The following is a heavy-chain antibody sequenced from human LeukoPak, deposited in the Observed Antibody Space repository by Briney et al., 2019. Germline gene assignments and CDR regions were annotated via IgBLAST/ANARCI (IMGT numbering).Heavy chain of an antibody. CDR2: ISRGGSTI. Sequence: GGSLRLSCAASGFTFSDYYMSWIRQAPGKGLEWVSYISRGGSTIYYADSVKGRFTISRDNAKNSLYLQMNSLRAEDTAVYYCARAPYCSGGSCPYYFDYWGQGTLVTVSS. D-gene: IGHD2-15*01. CDR1: GFTFSDYY. J-gene: IGHJ4*02. V-gene: IGHV3-11*01. CDR3: ARAPYCSGGSCPYYFDY.